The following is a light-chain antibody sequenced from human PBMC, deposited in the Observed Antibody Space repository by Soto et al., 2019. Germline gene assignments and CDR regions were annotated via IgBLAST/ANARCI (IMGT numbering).Light chain of an antibody. V-gene: IGKV3-11*01. CDR1: QSVSSY. J-gene: IGKJ2*01. CDR2: DAS. Sequence: EIVLTQSPATLSLSPGERATLSCRASQSVSSYLAWYQQKPGQAPRLLIYDASNRATGIPARFSGSGSGTDFTLTISSLEPEDFAVYYCQQYVTSPYIFGQGTK. CDR3: QQYVTSPYI.